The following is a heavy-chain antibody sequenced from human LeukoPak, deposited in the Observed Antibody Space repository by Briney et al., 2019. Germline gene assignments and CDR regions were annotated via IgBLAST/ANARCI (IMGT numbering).Heavy chain of an antibody. CDR2: INHSGST. V-gene: IGHV4-34*01. J-gene: IGHJ4*02. CDR1: GGSFSDYY. D-gene: IGHD6-19*01. Sequence: SETLSLTCAVYGGSFSDYYWSWIRQPPGKGLEWIGEINHSGSTNYNPSLKSRVTISVDTSKNQFSLKLSSVTAADTAVYYCARVTVAGFNYWGQGTLVTVSS. CDR3: ARVTVAGFNY.